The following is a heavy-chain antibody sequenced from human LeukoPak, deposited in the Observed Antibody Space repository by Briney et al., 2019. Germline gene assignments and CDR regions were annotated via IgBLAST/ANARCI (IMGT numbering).Heavy chain of an antibody. Sequence: ASVKVSCKASGGTFSRYAISWVRQAPGQGLEWMGGIIPIFGTANYAQKFQGRVTITADESTSTAYMELSSLRSEDTAVYYCASSIAAAGYMFDPWGQGTLVTVSS. CDR1: GGTFSRYA. CDR3: ASSIAAAGYMFDP. D-gene: IGHD6-13*01. CDR2: IIPIFGTA. V-gene: IGHV1-69*01. J-gene: IGHJ5*02.